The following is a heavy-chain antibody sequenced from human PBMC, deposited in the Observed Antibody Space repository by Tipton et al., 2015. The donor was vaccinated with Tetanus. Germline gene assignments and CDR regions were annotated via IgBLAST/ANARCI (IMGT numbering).Heavy chain of an antibody. CDR3: ARGDYYGSGTYDV. CDR1: GGSISSGTYY. V-gene: IGHV4-39*07. D-gene: IGHD3-10*01. Sequence: TLSLTCNVYGGSISSGTYYWNWIRQPPGKGLEWIGEINYDGSTNYSPSLKSRVTLSLDTTKKQVSLKLSSVTAADTAVYYCARGDYYGSGTYDVWGQGTTVTVPS. CDR2: INYDGST. J-gene: IGHJ6*02.